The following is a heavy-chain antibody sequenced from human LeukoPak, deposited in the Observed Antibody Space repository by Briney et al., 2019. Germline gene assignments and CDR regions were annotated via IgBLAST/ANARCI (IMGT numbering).Heavy chain of an antibody. CDR3: AKDPPYYYDTSRFDAFDI. CDR1: GFTFSSYA. V-gene: IGHV3-30-3*01. D-gene: IGHD3-22*01. Sequence: GGSLRLSCAASGFTFSSYAMHWVRQAPGKGLEGVVVISYDGSNKYYADSVKGRFTISRDNSKNTLYLQMNSLRTEDTAVYYCAKDPPYYYDTSRFDAFDIWGQGTMVTVSS. J-gene: IGHJ3*02. CDR2: ISYDGSNK.